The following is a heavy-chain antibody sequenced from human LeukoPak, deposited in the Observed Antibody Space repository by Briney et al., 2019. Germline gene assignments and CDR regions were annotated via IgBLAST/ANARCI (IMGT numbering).Heavy chain of an antibody. D-gene: IGHD2-2*01. V-gene: IGHV4-34*01. CDR2: INHSGST. J-gene: IGHJ6*02. CDR1: GGSFSGYY. Sequence: SETLSLTCAVYGGSFSGYYWTWIRQPPGKGLEWIGEINHSGSTNYNPSLKSRVTISVDTSKNQFSLKLSSVTAADTAVYYCAALGYCSSTSCRYYYGMDVWGQGTTVTVSS. CDR3: AALGYCSSTSCRYYYGMDV.